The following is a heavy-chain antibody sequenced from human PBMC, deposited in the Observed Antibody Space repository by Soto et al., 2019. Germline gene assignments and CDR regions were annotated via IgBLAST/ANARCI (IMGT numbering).Heavy chain of an antibody. CDR3: ARDLRPTVTPSDDVFNI. Sequence: QVHLVQSGAEVKKPGSSVKVSCTASGGTFNNYAITWVRQAPGQGLEWMGRLIPFLDIANYAQNFQGRVTITADTSTNTAYMELNSLRSEDTAVYYCARDLRPTVTPSDDVFNIWGQGTMVTVSS. CDR2: LIPFLDIA. V-gene: IGHV1-69*04. J-gene: IGHJ3*02. CDR1: GGTFNNYA. D-gene: IGHD4-17*01.